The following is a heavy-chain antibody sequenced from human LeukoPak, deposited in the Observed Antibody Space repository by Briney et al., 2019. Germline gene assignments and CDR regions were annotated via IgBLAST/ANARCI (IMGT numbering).Heavy chain of an antibody. CDR3: SIDAY. Sequence: ASVKVSCKASGYTFTSYYMHWVRQAPGQGLEWMGIINPSGGSTSYAQKFQGRVTITTDESTGTAYLGLSGLRSEDTAVYWCSIDAYWGQGTLVTVSS. V-gene: IGHV1-46*01. CDR1: GYTFTSYY. J-gene: IGHJ4*02. CDR2: INPSGGST.